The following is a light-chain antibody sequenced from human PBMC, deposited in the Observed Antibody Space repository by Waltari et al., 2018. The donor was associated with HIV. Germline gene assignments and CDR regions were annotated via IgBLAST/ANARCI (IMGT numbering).Light chain of an antibody. CDR3: SSYTSSGAYV. V-gene: IGLV2-14*01. CDR1: SSDVGGYNS. CDR2: EVS. J-gene: IGLJ1*01. Sequence: QSALTQPASVSGSPGQSITISCTGTSSDVGGYNSVSWYQQHPGQAPKLMIYEVSNRPSWVSYRFSGSKSGNTASLTISGLQAEDETDYYCSSYTSSGAYVFGTGTTVTVL.